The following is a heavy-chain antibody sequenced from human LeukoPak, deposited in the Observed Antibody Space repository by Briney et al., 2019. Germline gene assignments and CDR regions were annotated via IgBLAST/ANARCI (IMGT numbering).Heavy chain of an antibody. CDR2: INPSGGST. CDR1: GYTFTSYY. CDR3: AREMAMVRGVIIPYYFDY. Sequence: ASVKASCKASGYTFTSYYMHWVRQAPGQGLEWMGIINPSGGSTSYAQKFQGRVTMTRDMSTSTVYMELSSLRSEDTAVYYCAREMAMVRGVIIPYYFDYWGQGTLVTVSS. D-gene: IGHD3-10*01. J-gene: IGHJ4*02. V-gene: IGHV1-46*01.